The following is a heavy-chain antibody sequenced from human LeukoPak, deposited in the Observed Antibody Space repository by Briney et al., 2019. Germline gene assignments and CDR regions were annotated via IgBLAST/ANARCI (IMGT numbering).Heavy chain of an antibody. Sequence: SVKVSCKASGGTFSSYAISWVRQAPGQGLEWMGGIIPIFGTANYAQRFQGRVTITADESTSTAYMELSSLRSEDTAVYYCARVTTVTTVNWFDPWGQGTLVTVSS. CDR1: GGTFSSYA. CDR2: IIPIFGTA. CDR3: ARVTTVTTVNWFDP. J-gene: IGHJ5*02. V-gene: IGHV1-69*13. D-gene: IGHD4-17*01.